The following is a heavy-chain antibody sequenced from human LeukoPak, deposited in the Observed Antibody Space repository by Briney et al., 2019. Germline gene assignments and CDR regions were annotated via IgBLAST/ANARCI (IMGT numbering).Heavy chain of an antibody. CDR3: ARERGYSYGLRLDY. Sequence: SETLSLTCAVYGGPFSGYYWSWIRQPPGKGLEWIGEINHSGSTNYNPSLKSRVTISVDTSKNQFSLKLSSVTAADTAVYYCARERGYSYGLRLDYWGQGTLVTVSS. V-gene: IGHV4-34*01. D-gene: IGHD5-18*01. CDR2: INHSGST. J-gene: IGHJ4*02. CDR1: GGPFSGYY.